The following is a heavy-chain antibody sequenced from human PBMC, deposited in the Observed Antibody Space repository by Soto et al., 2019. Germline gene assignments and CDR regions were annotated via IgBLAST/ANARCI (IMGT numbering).Heavy chain of an antibody. J-gene: IGHJ4*02. D-gene: IGHD2-21*02. CDR1: GGTFSSYT. Sequence: QVQLVQSGAEVKKPGSSVKVSCKASGGTFSSYTISWVRQSPGQGLEWMGRIIPILGIANYAQKFQGRVTITADKSTSTAYMELSRLRSEDTAVYYCAGPTDGDPLPLDYWGQGTLVTVSS. CDR3: AGPTDGDPLPLDY. V-gene: IGHV1-69*02. CDR2: IIPILGIA.